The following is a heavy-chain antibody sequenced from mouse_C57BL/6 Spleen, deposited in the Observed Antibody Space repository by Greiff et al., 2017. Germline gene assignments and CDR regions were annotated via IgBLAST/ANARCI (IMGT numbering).Heavy chain of an antibody. CDR2: INPSTGGT. D-gene: IGHD2-4*01. CDR1: GYSFTGYY. CDR3: ARSYDYGDFEY. V-gene: IGHV1-43*01. Sequence: EVKLQQSGPELVKPGASVKISCKASGYSFTGYYMHWVKQSSEKSLEWIGEINPSTGGTSYNQKFKGKATLTVDKSSSTAYMQLKSLTSEDSAVYYCARSYDYGDFEYWGQGTTLTGTS. J-gene: IGHJ2*01.